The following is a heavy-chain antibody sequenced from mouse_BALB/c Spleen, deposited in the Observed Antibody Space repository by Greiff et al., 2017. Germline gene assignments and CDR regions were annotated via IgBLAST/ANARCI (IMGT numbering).Heavy chain of an antibody. CDR2: IDPFNGGT. D-gene: IGHD4-1*01. CDR3: AREEKLGNY. Sequence: EVQLQQSGPELMKPGASVKISCTASGYSFTSYYMHWVKQSHGKSLEWIGYIDPFNGGTSYNQKFKGKATLTVDKSSSTAYMQLSSLTSEDSAVYYCAREEKLGNYWGQGTTLTVSS. J-gene: IGHJ2*01. V-gene: IGHV1-28*01. CDR1: GYSFTSYY.